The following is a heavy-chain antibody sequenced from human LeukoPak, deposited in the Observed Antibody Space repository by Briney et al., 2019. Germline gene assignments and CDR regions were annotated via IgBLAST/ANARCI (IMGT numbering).Heavy chain of an antibody. CDR3: ARHPYDILTGYYQNYYFDY. J-gene: IGHJ4*02. CDR1: GGSFSGYY. D-gene: IGHD3-9*01. Sequence: SETLSLTCAVYGGSFSGYYWSWIRQPPGKGLEWIGEINHSGSTNYNPSLKSRVTISVDTSKNQFSLKLSSVTAADTAVYYCARHPYDILTGYYQNYYFDYWGQGTLVTVSS. V-gene: IGHV4-34*01. CDR2: INHSGST.